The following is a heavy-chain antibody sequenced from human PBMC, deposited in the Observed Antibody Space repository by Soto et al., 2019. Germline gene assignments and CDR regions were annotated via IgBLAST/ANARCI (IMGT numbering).Heavy chain of an antibody. J-gene: IGHJ4*02. CDR2: IYYSGST. Sequence: QLQLQESGPGLVKPSETLSLTCTVSGGSITSSYYWGCIRQPRGKGLEWIGSIYYSGSTYYNPSLKSRVTISVDTSKNQFSLKLSSVTAADTAVYYCATIPATTILTDYWGQGTLVTVSS. V-gene: IGHV4-39*01. CDR3: ATIPATTILTDY. D-gene: IGHD2-2*02. CDR1: GGSITSSYY.